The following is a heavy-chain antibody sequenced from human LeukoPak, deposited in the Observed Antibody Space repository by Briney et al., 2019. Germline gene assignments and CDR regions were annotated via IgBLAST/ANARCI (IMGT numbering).Heavy chain of an antibody. CDR1: GFTVSSNY. CDR2: IYSGGST. D-gene: IGHD2-2*01. Sequence: GGSLRLSCAASGFTVSSNYMNWVRQAPGKGLEWVSIIYSGGSTSYADSVKGRFSIPRDNSKSALYLQMDSLRAEDTAVYYCAKHWSYCSTTSCFFNYYYYYMDVWGKGTTVTVSS. CDR3: AKHWSYCSTTSCFFNYYYYYMDV. V-gene: IGHV3-66*04. J-gene: IGHJ6*03.